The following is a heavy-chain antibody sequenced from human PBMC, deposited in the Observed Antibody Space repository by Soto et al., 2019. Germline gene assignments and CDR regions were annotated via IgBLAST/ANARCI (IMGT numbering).Heavy chain of an antibody. CDR2: RYYSEST. D-gene: IGHD2-15*01. CDR3: ARTKCSGGSCYSWSLDY. CDR1: GGSITTGGYY. J-gene: IGHJ4*02. V-gene: IGHV4-31*03. Sequence: SETLSLTCTVSGGSITTGGYYWSWIRQLPGKGLEWIGHRYYSESTYYNPSLKSRVSISLDTSKNQFSLRLSFVTAADTAMYYCARTKCSGGSCYSWSLDYWGQGTPVTVSS.